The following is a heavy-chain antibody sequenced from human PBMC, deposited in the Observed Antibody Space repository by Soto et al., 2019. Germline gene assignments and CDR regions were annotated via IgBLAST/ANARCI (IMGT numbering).Heavy chain of an antibody. D-gene: IGHD6-13*01. CDR3: ARVAAAGYPYYYYGMDV. V-gene: IGHV3-33*01. CDR1: GFTFSSYG. CDR2: IWYDGSNK. J-gene: IGHJ6*02. Sequence: GGSLSLSCAASGFTFSSYGMHWVRQAPGKGLEWVAVIWYDGSNKYYADSVKGRFTISRDNSKNTLYLQMNSLRAEDTAVYYCARVAAAGYPYYYYGMDVWGQGTTVTVSS.